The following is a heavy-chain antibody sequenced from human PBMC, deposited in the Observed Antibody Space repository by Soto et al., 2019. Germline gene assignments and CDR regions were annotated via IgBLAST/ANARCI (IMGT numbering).Heavy chain of an antibody. CDR3: ARGPRYSSSWSTVDY. D-gene: IGHD6-13*01. J-gene: IGHJ4*02. Sequence: QVQLQQWGAGLLKPSETLSLTCAVYGGSFSGYYWSWIRQPPGKGLEWIGEINHSGSTNYNPSLKSRVTRSVDTSKNQFSLKLSSVTAADTAVYYCARGPRYSSSWSTVDYWGQGTLVTVSS. V-gene: IGHV4-34*01. CDR2: INHSGST. CDR1: GGSFSGYY.